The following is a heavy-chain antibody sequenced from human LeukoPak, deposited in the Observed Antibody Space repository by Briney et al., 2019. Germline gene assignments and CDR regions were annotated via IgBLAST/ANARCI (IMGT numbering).Heavy chain of an antibody. D-gene: IGHD2-15*01. Sequence: PGGSLRLSCAASGFTFSSYAMNWVRQAPGKGLAWVSGISGSGDSTYYADSVRGRFTISRDNSKNTLFLQMNSLRAEDTAVYYCARRAARDDYWGQGTLVTVSS. CDR2: ISGSGDST. J-gene: IGHJ4*02. CDR3: ARRAARDDY. V-gene: IGHV3-23*01. CDR1: GFTFSSYA.